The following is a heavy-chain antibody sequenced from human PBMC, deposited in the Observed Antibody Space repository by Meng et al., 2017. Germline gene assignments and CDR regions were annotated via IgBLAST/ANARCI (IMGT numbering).Heavy chain of an antibody. V-gene: IGHV4-4*02. J-gene: IGHJ4*02. CDR3: ARGRYSSGWDRFDY. Sequence: QVQLPESGQGVGEASGARSLLCAVSGGAISSSNWWSWVRQPPGKGLEWIGEIYHSGSTNYNPSLKSRVTISVDKSKNQFSLKLSSVTAADTAVYYCARGRYSSGWDRFDYWGQGTLVTVSS. CDR2: IYHSGST. D-gene: IGHD6-19*01. CDR1: GGAISSSNW.